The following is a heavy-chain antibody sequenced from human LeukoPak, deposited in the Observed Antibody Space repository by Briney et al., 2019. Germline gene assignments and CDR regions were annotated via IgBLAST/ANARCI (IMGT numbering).Heavy chain of an antibody. Sequence: SETLSLTCSFSGASVTGTYWSWVRQTPGKGLEWIAYTYYGGTTEHNPSLKSRATISVDTSKNHFSLHLRSVPAADTAVYFCATLGLYDGYTHDSWGQGTLVTVSS. CDR2: TYYGGTT. CDR3: ATLGLYDGYTHDS. D-gene: IGHD5-24*01. J-gene: IGHJ4*02. CDR1: GASVTGTY. V-gene: IGHV4-59*08.